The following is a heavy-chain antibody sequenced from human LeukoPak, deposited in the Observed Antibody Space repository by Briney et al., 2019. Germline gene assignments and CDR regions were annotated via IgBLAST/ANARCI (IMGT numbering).Heavy chain of an antibody. CDR1: DLTFSKYA. CDR2: ISVVGGST. V-gene: IGHV3-23*01. J-gene: IGHJ4*02. CDR3: ARAEYDSSLGFAY. D-gene: IGHD3-22*01. Sequence: GGSLRLSCAASDLTFSKYAMNWVRQAPGKGLEWVSGISVVGGSTYYADSVKGRFTISRDNSKNTLYLQMNSLRAEDTAVYFCARAEYDSSLGFAYWGQGTLVTVSS.